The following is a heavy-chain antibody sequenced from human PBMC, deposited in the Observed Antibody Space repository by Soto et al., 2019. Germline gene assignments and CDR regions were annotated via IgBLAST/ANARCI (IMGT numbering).Heavy chain of an antibody. J-gene: IGHJ4*02. CDR3: ASIRERLYSSSSLDY. CDR2: IIPIFGTA. V-gene: IGHV1-69*13. Sequence: GASVKVSCKASGGTFSSYAISWVRQAPGQGLEWMGGIIPIFGTANYAQKFQGRVTITADESTSTAYMELSSLRSEDTAVYYCASIRERLYSSSSLDYWGQGTLVTVSS. CDR1: GGTFSSYA. D-gene: IGHD6-6*01.